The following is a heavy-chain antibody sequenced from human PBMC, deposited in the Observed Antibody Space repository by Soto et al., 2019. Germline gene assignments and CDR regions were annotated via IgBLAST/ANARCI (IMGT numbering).Heavy chain of an antibody. CDR2: INHSGST. CDR1: GGSFSGYY. CDR3: ARGITMVRGVIPRPYFDY. D-gene: IGHD3-10*01. Sequence: QVQLQQWGAGLLKPSETLSLTCAVYGGSFSGYYWSWIRQPPVKWLEWIGEINHSGSTNYNPSLTGRVTISVDTSKLHFALKLRSVAAADTAVYYCARGITMVRGVIPRPYFDYWGQGTLVTVSS. J-gene: IGHJ4*02. V-gene: IGHV4-34*01.